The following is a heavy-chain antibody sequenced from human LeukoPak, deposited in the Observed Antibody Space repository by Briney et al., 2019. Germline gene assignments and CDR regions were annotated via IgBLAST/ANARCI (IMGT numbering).Heavy chain of an antibody. CDR2: IYPGDSDT. J-gene: IGHJ3*02. V-gene: IGHV5-51*01. CDR1: GYSFTSYG. D-gene: IGHD1-1*01. Sequence: GESLKISCKGSGYSFTSYGIGWVRQMPGKVLEWMGIIYPGDSDTRYRPSFQGQVTISADKSISTAYLQWSSLTASDTAMYYCARRALDDAFDTWGQGTMVTVSS. CDR3: ARRALDDAFDT.